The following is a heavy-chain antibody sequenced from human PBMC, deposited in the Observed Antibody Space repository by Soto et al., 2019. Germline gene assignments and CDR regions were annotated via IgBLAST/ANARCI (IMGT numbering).Heavy chain of an antibody. CDR3: ARHPQRIAQIGWFDP. J-gene: IGHJ5*02. Sequence: GGSLRLSCAASGFTFSSYSMNWVRQAPEKGLEWVSYISSSSSTIYYADSVKGRFTISRDNAKNSLYLQMNSLRAEDTPVYYCARHPQRIAQIGWFDPWGQGTLVTVSS. V-gene: IGHV3-48*01. CDR2: ISSSSSTI. CDR1: GFTFSSYS. D-gene: IGHD6-13*01.